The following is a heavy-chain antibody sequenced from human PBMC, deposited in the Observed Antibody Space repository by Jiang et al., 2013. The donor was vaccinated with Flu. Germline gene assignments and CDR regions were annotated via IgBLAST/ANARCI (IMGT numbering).Heavy chain of an antibody. D-gene: IGHD3/OR15-3a*01. CDR3: ARSGQLLDAPLGY. V-gene: IGHV3-74*01. J-gene: IGHJ4*02. Sequence: PGGSLRLSCAASGFTFSRYWMHWVRQAPGKGLVWVSRINSDGSSTTYADSVKGRFTISRDNTKNTLYLQMNTLTAEDTAVYYCARSGQLLDAPLGYWGQGILVTVSS. CDR2: INSDGSST. CDR1: GFTFSRYW.